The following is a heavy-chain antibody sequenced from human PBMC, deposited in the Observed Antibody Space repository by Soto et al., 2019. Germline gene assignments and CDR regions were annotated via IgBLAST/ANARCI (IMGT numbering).Heavy chain of an antibody. V-gene: IGHV3-23*01. Sequence: GGSLRLSCAASGFTFSSYAMSWVRQAPGRGLEWVSTISGSGGSTYYADSVKGRFTIPRDNSKNTLFLQMNSLRVEDTAVYYCAKHTWGPGTPLDYWGQGTLVTVSS. D-gene: IGHD3-10*01. CDR2: ISGSGGST. CDR1: GFTFSSYA. CDR3: AKHTWGPGTPLDY. J-gene: IGHJ4*02.